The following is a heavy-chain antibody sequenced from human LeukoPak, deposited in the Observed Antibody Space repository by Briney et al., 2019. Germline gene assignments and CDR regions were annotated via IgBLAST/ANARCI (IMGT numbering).Heavy chain of an antibody. V-gene: IGHV3-21*01. D-gene: IGHD3-22*01. Sequence: GGSLRRSGAASGFTFSSYSMNWVRQAPGKGLEWVSSISSSSSYIYYADSVRGRFTISRDNAKNSLYLQMNSLRAEDTAVYYCASPSYYDSSGPDAFDIWGQGTMVTVSS. CDR1: GFTFSSYS. CDR2: ISSSSSYI. J-gene: IGHJ3*02. CDR3: ASPSYYDSSGPDAFDI.